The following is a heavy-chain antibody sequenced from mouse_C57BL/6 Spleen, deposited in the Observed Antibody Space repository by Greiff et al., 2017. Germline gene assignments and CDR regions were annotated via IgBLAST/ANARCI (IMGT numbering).Heavy chain of an antibody. J-gene: IGHJ1*03. CDR1: GFTFSDYG. Sequence: DVMLVESGGGLVKPGGSLKLSCAASGFTFSDYGMHWVRQAPEKGLEWVAYISSGSSTIYYADTVKGRFTISRDNAKNTLFLQMTSLRSEDTAMYYCARDPYYYGRSYLYWYFDVWGTGNTVTVSS. D-gene: IGHD1-1*01. V-gene: IGHV5-17*01. CDR3: ARDPYYYGRSYLYWYFDV. CDR2: ISSGSSTI.